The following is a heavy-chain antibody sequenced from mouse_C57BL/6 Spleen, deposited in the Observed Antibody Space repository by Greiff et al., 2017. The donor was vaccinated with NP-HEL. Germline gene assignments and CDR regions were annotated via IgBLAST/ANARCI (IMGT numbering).Heavy chain of an antibody. V-gene: IGHV1-72*01. CDR2: IVPNSGGT. Sequence: QVQLQQPGAELVKPGASVKLSCKASGYTFSSYWMHWVKQRPGRGLEWFGRIVPNSGGTKYNEKFKSKATLTVDKPSSTAYMQLSSLTSEDSAVYYCARDDYDYAMDYWGQGTSVTVSS. CDR3: ARDDYDYAMDY. J-gene: IGHJ4*01. CDR1: GYTFSSYW. D-gene: IGHD2-4*01.